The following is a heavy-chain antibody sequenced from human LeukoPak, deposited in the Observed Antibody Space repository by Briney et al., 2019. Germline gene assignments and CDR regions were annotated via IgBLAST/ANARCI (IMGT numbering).Heavy chain of an antibody. CDR2: LISRRDGGTS. CDR3: TTDDYYSKIPFGLDPFDF. D-gene: IGHD2-21*02. J-gene: IGHJ3*01. V-gene: IGHV3-15*01. Sequence: GGSLRLSCEGSGFIFSVAWMSWVRQVPGRGLEWVARLISRRDGGTSDYAAPVNGRFTISRDESKNTLFLQMNSLRTEDTAVYYCTTDDYYSKIPFGLDPFDFWGQGTTVIVSS. CDR1: GFIFSVAW.